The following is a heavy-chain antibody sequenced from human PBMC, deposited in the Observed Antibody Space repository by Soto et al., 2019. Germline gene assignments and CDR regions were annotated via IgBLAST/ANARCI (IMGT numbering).Heavy chain of an antibody. CDR2: ISSSGSTI. Sequence: EVQLLESGGGLVQPGGSLRLSCAASGFTFSSYAMSWVRQAPGKGLEWVSYISSSGSTIYYADSVKGRFTISRDNAKNSLYLQMSSLRAEDTAVYYCARELLELRDYYYYGMYVWGQGTTVTVSS. D-gene: IGHD1-7*01. J-gene: IGHJ6*02. CDR1: GFTFSSYA. CDR3: ARELLELRDYYYYGMYV. V-gene: IGHV3-48*04.